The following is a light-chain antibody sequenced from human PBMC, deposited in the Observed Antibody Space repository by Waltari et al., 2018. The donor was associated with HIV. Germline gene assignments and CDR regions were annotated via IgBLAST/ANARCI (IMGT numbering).Light chain of an antibody. CDR1: SSDVGGSNY. Sequence: QSALTQPPSASGSPGQSVTIPCPETSSDVGGSNYVPRYQQHPGKAPKLMIYEVNKRPSGVPDRFSGSKSGNTASLTVSGLQAEDEADYYCSSYAGSNNRVFGGGTKLTVL. V-gene: IGLV2-8*01. CDR2: EVN. CDR3: SSYAGSNNRV. J-gene: IGLJ2*01.